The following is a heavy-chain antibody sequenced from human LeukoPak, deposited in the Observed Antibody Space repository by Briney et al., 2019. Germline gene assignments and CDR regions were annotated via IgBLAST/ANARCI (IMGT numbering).Heavy chain of an antibody. Sequence: GGSLRLSCAASGFTFSSYAMSWVRQAPGKGLEWVAVIWYDGSNKYYADSVKGRFTISRDNSKNTLYLQMNSLRAEDTAVYYCARVDRKEGGYEYWGQGTLVTVSS. V-gene: IGHV3-33*08. CDR1: GFTFSSYA. CDR3: ARVDRKEGGYEY. CDR2: IWYDGSNK. D-gene: IGHD3-22*01. J-gene: IGHJ4*02.